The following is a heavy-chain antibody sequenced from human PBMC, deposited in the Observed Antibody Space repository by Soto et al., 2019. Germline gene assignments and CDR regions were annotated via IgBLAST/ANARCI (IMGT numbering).Heavy chain of an antibody. D-gene: IGHD3-10*01. CDR3: IRGPRPSSVGTGAF. J-gene: IGHJ4*02. CDR2: INDDGTRT. V-gene: IGHV3-74*01. CDR1: GFVFNMYW. Sequence: GALRLSCAASGFVFNMYWMHWVRQVPGEGPEWVTRINDDGTRTDYADSAKGRFTISRDNAKDILYLQMNALRVDDTAVYYCIRGPRPSSVGTGAFWGQGTLVTVSS.